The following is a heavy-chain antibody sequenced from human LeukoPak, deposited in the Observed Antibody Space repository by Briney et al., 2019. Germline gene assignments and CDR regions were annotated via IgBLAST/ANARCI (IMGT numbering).Heavy chain of an antibody. CDR1: GGTFSSYA. CDR3: ARGGGYSYGPYPYYYYYYMDV. CDR2: IIPIFGTA. D-gene: IGHD5-18*01. J-gene: IGHJ6*03. V-gene: IGHV1-69*05. Sequence: SVKVSCKASGGTFSSYALSWVRQAPGQGLEWMGRIIPIFGTANYAQKFQGRVTITTDESTSTAYMELSSLRSEDTAVYYCARGGGYSYGPYPYYYYYYMDVWGKGTTVTVSS.